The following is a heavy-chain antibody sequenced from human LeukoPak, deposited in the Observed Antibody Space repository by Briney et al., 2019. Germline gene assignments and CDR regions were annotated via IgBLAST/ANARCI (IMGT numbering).Heavy chain of an antibody. J-gene: IGHJ4*02. CDR2: LRGDGET. V-gene: IGHV3-23*01. D-gene: IGHD3-16*01. CDR1: GFTFSSYA. CDR3: AKASWVSSADAVL. Sequence: HPGGSLRLSCAASGFTFSSYAMSWVRQAPAGGLEWVSSLRGDGETFYADSVKGRFTLSRDHSRNTVYLHLNNLRVEDTAVYYCAKASWVSSADAVLWGQGTVVTVS.